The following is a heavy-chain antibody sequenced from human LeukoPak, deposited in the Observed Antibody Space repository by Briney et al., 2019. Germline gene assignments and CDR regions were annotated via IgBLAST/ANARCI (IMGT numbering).Heavy chain of an antibody. V-gene: IGHV3-48*04. Sequence: GGSLRLSCAASGFTFSSYSMNWVRQAPGKGLEWVSYISSSSSTIYYADSVKGRFTISRDNAKNSLYLQMNSLRAEDTAVYYCASQYYYDSGGSDYWGQGTLVTVSS. CDR1: GFTFSSYS. CDR2: ISSSSSTI. CDR3: ASQYYYDSGGSDY. D-gene: IGHD3-22*01. J-gene: IGHJ4*02.